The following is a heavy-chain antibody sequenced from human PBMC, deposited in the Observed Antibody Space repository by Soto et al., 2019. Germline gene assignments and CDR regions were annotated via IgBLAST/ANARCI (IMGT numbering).Heavy chain of an antibody. D-gene: IGHD2-15*01. V-gene: IGHV4-38-2*01. CDR1: SVSISSGKY. CDR2: VYHGGNT. CDR3: ARARWYAAFKV. Sequence: SGSMDLTSAFSSVSISSGKYWGWIRKHPGKGLEWIGSVYHGGNTYYNPSLKSRVSISIDLSKNQFSLKLTSVTAADTAAYYCARARWYAAFKVWGQGTVVPGFS. J-gene: IGHJ3*01.